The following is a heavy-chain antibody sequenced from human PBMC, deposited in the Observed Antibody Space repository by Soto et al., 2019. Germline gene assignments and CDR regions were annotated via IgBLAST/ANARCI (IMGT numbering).Heavy chain of an antibody. CDR2: IWYDGSNK. V-gene: IGHV3-33*01. CDR1: GFTFSSYG. Sequence: GGSLRLSCAASGFTFSSYGMHWVRQAPGKGLEWVAVIWYDGSNKYYADSVKGRFTISRDNSKNTLYLQMNSLRAEDTAVYYCAREADLGTMIVAFDYWGQGTLVTVSS. CDR3: AREADLGTMIVAFDY. D-gene: IGHD3-22*01. J-gene: IGHJ4*02.